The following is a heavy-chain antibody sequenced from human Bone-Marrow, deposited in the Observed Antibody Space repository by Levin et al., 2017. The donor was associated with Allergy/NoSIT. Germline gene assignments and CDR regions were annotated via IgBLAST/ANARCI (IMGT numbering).Heavy chain of an antibody. Sequence: GGSLRLSCIGSGFTFSSHAMSWVRQAPRTGLEWVSSINAPGENIYYADSVRGRFTISRDNSKRTVYLQMSSLRADDTAVYYCAKDPGGGSTVDSWGQGTLVTVSS. CDR2: INAPGENI. V-gene: IGHV3-23*01. CDR1: GFTFSSHA. J-gene: IGHJ4*02. D-gene: IGHD2-2*01. CDR3: AKDPGGGSTVDS.